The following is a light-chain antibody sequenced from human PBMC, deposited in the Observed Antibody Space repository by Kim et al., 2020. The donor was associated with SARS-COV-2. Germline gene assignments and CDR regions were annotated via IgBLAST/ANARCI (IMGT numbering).Light chain of an antibody. J-gene: IGKJ4*01. V-gene: IGKV3-11*01. CDR2: GAS. CDR3: QQRNSWPPA. CDR1: QSVSAY. Sequence: EIVLTQSPATLSLSPGERATLSCRASQSVSAYLAWYQQKPGQAPRLLISGASGRATGIPGRFSGSGSGTDFTLTISSLEPEDFAVYYCQQRNSWPPAFGGGTKVDIK.